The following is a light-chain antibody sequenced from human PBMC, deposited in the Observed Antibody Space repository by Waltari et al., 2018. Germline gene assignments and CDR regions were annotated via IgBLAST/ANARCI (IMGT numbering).Light chain of an antibody. J-gene: IGLJ7*01. CDR2: EDS. CDR1: SSNIGNNY. CDR3: GTWDSSLSGAV. Sequence: QSVLTQPPSVSAAPGQRVTISCSGGSSNIGNNYVSWYRQFPGTAPKLLIYEDSERPSGIPGRSSGSKSGTSATLDSTGLQAGDEADYYCGTWDSSLSGAVFGGGTHLTVL. V-gene: IGLV1-51*02.